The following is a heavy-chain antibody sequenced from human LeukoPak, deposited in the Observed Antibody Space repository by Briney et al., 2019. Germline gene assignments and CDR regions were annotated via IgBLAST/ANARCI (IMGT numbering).Heavy chain of an antibody. J-gene: IGHJ4*02. CDR2: INEDGSTT. D-gene: IGHD1-26*01. V-gene: IGHV3-74*01. CDR1: GFTFSSNW. Sequence: GGSLRLSCAASGFTFSSNWMHWVRQAPGKGLVWVSRINEDGSTTNYADSVKGRSTIFRDNAKNALYLQMNSLRAEDTAVYYCVRDLGGRSGHWGQGTLVTVSS. CDR3: VRDLGGRSGH.